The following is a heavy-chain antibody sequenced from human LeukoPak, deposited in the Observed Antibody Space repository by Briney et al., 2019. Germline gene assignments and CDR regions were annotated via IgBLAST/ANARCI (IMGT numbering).Heavy chain of an antibody. D-gene: IGHD6-19*01. CDR3: ARDFQWLRAMDV. V-gene: IGHV3-30-3*01. CDR1: GFTFSNYA. J-gene: IGHJ6*02. CDR2: MSYDGSNK. Sequence: GGSLRLSCADSGFTFSNYAMHWVRQAPGKGLEWVAVMSYDGSNKYYADSVKGRFTISRDNSKNTLYVQMNSLRVEDTAVYYCARDFQWLRAMDVWGQGTTVTVSS.